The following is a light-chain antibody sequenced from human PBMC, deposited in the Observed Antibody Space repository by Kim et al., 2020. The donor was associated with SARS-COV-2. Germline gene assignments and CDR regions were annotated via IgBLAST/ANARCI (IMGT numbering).Light chain of an antibody. CDR1: QSISSY. Sequence: ASVGDRVTITGRASQSISSYLNWYQQKPGKAPKLLIYAASSLQSGVPSRFSGSGSGTDFTLTISSLQPEDFATYYCQQSYSTCWPFGQGTKVDIK. CDR2: AAS. CDR3: QQSYSTCWP. J-gene: IGKJ1*01. V-gene: IGKV1-39*01.